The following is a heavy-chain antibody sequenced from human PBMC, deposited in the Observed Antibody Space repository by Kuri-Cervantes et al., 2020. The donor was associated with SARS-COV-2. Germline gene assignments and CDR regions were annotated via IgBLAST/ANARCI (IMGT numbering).Heavy chain of an antibody. CDR1: GFTFSSYA. J-gene: IGHJ6*03. CDR2: VNHSGST. V-gene: IGHV4-34*01. Sequence: ESLKISCAASGFTFSSYAMTWVRQAPGKGLEWIGEVNHSGSTNYNSSLKSRVTISVDTSKNQFSLKLSSVTAADTAVYYCARDLYYYDSSGYEYYYYYYMDVWGKGTTVTVSS. CDR3: ARDLYYYDSSGYEYYYYYYMDV. D-gene: IGHD3-22*01.